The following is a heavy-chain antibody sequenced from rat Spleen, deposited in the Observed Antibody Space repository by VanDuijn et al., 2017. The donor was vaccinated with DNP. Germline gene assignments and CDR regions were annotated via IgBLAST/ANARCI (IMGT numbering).Heavy chain of an antibody. CDR2: ISYDGSDT. V-gene: IGHV5-29*01. Sequence: EVQLVESGGGPVQPGRSLKLSCVASGFIFSNYWMTWVRQAPKKGLEWVATISYDGSDTYYRDSVKGRFSLSRDNAKSTLYLQVNSLRSEDTATYYCTSNPHIRTAAPFDYWGQGAMVTVSS. CDR1: GFIFSNYW. CDR3: TSNPHIRTAAPFDY. J-gene: IGHJ2*01. D-gene: IGHD3-8*01.